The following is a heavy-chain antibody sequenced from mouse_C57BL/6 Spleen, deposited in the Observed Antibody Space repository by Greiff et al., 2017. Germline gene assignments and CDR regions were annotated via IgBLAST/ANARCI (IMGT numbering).Heavy chain of an antibody. CDR1: GYAFSSSW. Sequence: QVQLQQSGPELVKPGASVKISCKASGYAFSSSWMNWVKQRPGKGLEWIGRIYPGDGDTNYNGKFKGKATLTADKSSRTAYMQLSSLTSEDSAVYFCARGGGFDYWGQGTTLTVSS. J-gene: IGHJ2*01. CDR3: ARGGGFDY. V-gene: IGHV1-82*01. CDR2: IYPGDGDT.